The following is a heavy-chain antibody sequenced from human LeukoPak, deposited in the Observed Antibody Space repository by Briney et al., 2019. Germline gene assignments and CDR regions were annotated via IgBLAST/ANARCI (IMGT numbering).Heavy chain of an antibody. D-gene: IGHD3-10*01. CDR1: GYTFTSYG. Sequence: ASVKVSCKASGYTFTSYGMSWVRQAPGQGREWMGWISAYNGNTNYAQKLQGRVTMTTDTSTSTAYMELRSLRSDDTAVYYCASTGSGSYSVGYNWFDHWGQGTLVTVSS. J-gene: IGHJ5*02. V-gene: IGHV1-18*01. CDR2: ISAYNGNT. CDR3: ASTGSGSYSVGYNWFDH.